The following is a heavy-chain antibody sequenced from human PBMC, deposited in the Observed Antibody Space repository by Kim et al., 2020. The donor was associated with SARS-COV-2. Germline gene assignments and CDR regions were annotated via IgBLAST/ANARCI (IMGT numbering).Heavy chain of an antibody. J-gene: IGHJ5*02. V-gene: IGHV4-31*03. CDR3: ARASGGYGSGEWVDP. Sequence: SETLSLTCTVSGGSISSGGYYWSWIRQHPGKGLEWIGYIYYSGSTYYNPSLKRRVTISVDTSKNQFSLKLSSVTAADTAVYYCARASGGYGSGEWVDPWGEGSLVTVS. D-gene: IGHD3-10*01. CDR2: IYYSGST. CDR1: GGSISSGGYY.